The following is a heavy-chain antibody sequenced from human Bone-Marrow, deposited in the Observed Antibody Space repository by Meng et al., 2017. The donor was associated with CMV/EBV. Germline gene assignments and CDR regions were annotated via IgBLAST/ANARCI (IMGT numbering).Heavy chain of an antibody. D-gene: IGHD2-15*01. CDR1: GGSISSSSYY. J-gene: IGHJ3*02. CDR3: ARVRRYCSGGSCYSRWAFDI. CDR2: IYYSGST. Sequence: SETLSLTCTVSGGSISSSSYYWGWIRQPPGKGLEWIGSIYYSGSTYYNPSLKSRVTISVDTSKNQFSLKLSSVTAADTAVYYCARVRRYCSGGSCYSRWAFDIWGQGTMVTGSS. V-gene: IGHV4-39*07.